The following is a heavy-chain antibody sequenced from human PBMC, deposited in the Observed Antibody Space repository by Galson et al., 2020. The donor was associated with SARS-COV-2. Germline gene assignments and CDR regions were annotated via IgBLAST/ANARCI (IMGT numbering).Heavy chain of an antibody. CDR3: ASGGATYITPAEY. D-gene: IGHD1-20*01. Sequence: SVKVSCKASGGTFSTSVINWVRQAPGQGLEWMGRIIPMFVTANYAQNFQGRVTITADKSTTTGYMELSSLRSEDTAVYFCASGGATYITPAEYWGQGTLVTVSS. J-gene: IGHJ4*02. CDR2: IIPMFVTA. CDR1: GGTFSTSV. V-gene: IGHV1-69*06.